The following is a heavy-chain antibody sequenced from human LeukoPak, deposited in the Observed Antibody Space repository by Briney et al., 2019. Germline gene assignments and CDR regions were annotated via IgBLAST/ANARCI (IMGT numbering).Heavy chain of an antibody. CDR3: ARGSEDIVIVPDARVYYYCMDV. CDR2: FHPANGEI. D-gene: IGHD2-2*01. CDR1: EHTLRAST. J-gene: IGHJ6*03. Sequence: ASVKLCCNVSEHTLRASTMHWVRQAPGQGLEWRGGFHPANGEIIYSEKFKGRVTMTADASTDSAFMELSSLKTEDTTVYYCARGSEDIVIVPDARVYYYCMDVWGKGTTGTVSS. V-gene: IGHV1-24*01.